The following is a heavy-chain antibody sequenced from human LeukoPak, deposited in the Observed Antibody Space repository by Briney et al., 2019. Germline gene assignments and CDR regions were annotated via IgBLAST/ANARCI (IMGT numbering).Heavy chain of an antibody. V-gene: IGHV1-69*02. CDR1: GGTFSSYT. J-gene: IGHJ6*02. D-gene: IGHD2-8*01. Sequence: ASVKVPCKASGGTFSSYTISWVRQATGQGLEWMGRIIPILGIANYAQKFQGRVTITADKSTSTAYMELSSLRSEDTAVYYCAYCTNGVCYRGGVYGMDVWGQGTTVTVSS. CDR2: IIPILGIA. CDR3: AYCTNGVCYRGGVYGMDV.